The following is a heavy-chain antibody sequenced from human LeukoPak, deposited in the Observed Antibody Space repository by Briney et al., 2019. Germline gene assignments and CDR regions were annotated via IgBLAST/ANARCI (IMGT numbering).Heavy chain of an antibody. CDR1: GYTFNTYG. V-gene: IGHV1-18*01. D-gene: IGHD3-10*01. J-gene: IGHJ4*02. Sequence: ASVKVSCKASGYTFNTYGVIWVQQAPGKGFEWLGWISGQHGKTTYPQKFQDRVRMTTDTSTSTAYMELRSLTSDDTGVYFCARGGSGWFGALEFDYWGQGTLVTASS. CDR3: ARGGSGWFGALEFDY. CDR2: ISGQHGKT.